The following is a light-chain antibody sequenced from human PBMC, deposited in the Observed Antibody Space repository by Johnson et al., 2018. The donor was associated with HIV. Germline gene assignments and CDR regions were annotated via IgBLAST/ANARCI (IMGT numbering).Light chain of an antibody. Sequence: VLTQPPSVSAAPGRRVTVSCSGRSSNIGDHSVSWFQHLPGAAPKLLIYDNNQRPSGVPDRFSGSKSGTSASLATRRLQSEDEADYYCATWDACLNGYVFGTGTKVTVL. CDR1: SSNIGDHS. CDR2: DNN. J-gene: IGLJ1*01. V-gene: IGLV1-44*01. CDR3: ATWDACLNGYV.